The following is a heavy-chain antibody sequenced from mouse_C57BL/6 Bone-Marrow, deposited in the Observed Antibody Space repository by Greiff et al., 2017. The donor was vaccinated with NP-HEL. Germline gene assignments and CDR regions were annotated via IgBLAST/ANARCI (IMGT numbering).Heavy chain of an antibody. CDR3: ARYGNYGFDY. J-gene: IGHJ2*01. CDR1: GFTFSSYT. D-gene: IGHD2-10*02. Sequence: EVHLVESGGGLVKPGGSLKLSCAASGFTFSSYTMSWVRQTPEKRLEWVATISGGGGNTYYPDSVKGRFTISRDNAKNTLYLQMSSLRSEDTALDYCARYGNYGFDYWGQGTTLTVSS. CDR2: ISGGGGNT. V-gene: IGHV5-9*01.